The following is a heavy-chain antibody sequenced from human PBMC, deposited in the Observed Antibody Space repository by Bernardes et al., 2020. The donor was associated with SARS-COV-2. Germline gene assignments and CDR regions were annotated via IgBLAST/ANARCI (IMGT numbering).Heavy chain of an antibody. CDR1: AGSILMISYY. J-gene: IGHJ4*01. CDR3: ARRLQYYFDY. V-gene: IGHV4-39*01. Sequence: SESLSLTCTVSAGSILMISYYWGWLLQPPGKGLDWIGNIYFSGITYYNPSLKSRVTMSIDTSKNQFSLKLSSVTAADTAVYYCARRLQYYFDYWGHGTLVTVSS. CDR2: IYFSGIT.